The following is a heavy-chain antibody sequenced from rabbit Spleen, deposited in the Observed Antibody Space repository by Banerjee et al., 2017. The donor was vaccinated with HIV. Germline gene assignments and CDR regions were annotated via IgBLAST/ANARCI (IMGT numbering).Heavy chain of an antibody. J-gene: IGHJ6*01. D-gene: IGHD1-1*01. CDR1: GFSSSDRDV. CDR3: ARDLVGVIGWNFYL. V-gene: IGHV1S45*01. CDR2: IDTNDGDT. Sequence: QEQLVESGGGLVKPEGSLTLTYKASGFSSSDRDVMCWVRQAPGKGLEWITCIDTNDGDTDYANWPKGRFTISKTSSTTVTLQMTSLTAADTAAYFCARDLVGVIGWNFYLWGQGTLVTVS.